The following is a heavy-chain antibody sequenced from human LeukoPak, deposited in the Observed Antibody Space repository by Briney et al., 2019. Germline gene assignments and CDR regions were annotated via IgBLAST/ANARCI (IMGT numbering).Heavy chain of an antibody. CDR3: ARAGRITIFGVVILPDAFDI. CDR1: GGSISSSSYY. CDR2: IYYSGST. J-gene: IGHJ3*02. Sequence: SETLSLTCTVSGGSISSSSYYWGWIRQPPGKGLEWIGSIYYSGSTYYNPSLKSRVTISVDTSKNQFSLKLSSVTAADTAVYYCARAGRITIFGVVILPDAFDIWGQGTMVTVSS. D-gene: IGHD3-3*01. V-gene: IGHV4-39*07.